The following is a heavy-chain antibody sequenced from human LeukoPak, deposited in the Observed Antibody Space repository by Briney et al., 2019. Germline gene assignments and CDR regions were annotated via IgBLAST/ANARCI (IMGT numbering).Heavy chain of an antibody. CDR3: ARDRLTPPDSSGYYYVEPYFDY. V-gene: IGHV1-18*01. CDR2: ISAYNGNT. D-gene: IGHD3-22*01. Sequence: ASVKVSCKASGYTFTSYGISWVRQAPGQGLEWMGWISAYNGNTHYAQKLQGRVTMTTDTSTSTAYMELRSLRSDDTAVYYCARDRLTPPDSSGYYYVEPYFDYWGQGTLVTVSS. J-gene: IGHJ4*02. CDR1: GYTFTSYG.